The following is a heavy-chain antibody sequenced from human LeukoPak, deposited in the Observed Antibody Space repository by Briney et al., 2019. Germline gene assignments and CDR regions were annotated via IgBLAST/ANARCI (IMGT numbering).Heavy chain of an antibody. Sequence: GGSLRLSCAASGFTFSGYWMHWVRQVPGKGPVWVSQINTDGSSTSYAESVKGRFTISRDNAKNTLYLQMNSLRAEDTAVYYCARDWRAMNAFDIWGQGIMVTVSS. D-gene: IGHD5-18*01. CDR1: GFTFSGYW. CDR3: ARDWRAMNAFDI. J-gene: IGHJ3*02. V-gene: IGHV3-74*01. CDR2: INTDGSST.